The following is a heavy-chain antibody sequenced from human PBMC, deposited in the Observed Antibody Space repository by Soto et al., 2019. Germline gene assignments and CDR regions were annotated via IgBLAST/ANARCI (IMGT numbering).Heavy chain of an antibody. Sequence: GGSLRLSCAASGFTFSSYSMNWVRQAPGKGLEWVSYISSSSSTIYYADSVKGRFTISRDNAKNSLYLQMNSLRAEDTAVYYCARESTYYDILTGYFGHGNYYYMDVWGKGTTVTVSS. CDR1: GFTFSSYS. D-gene: IGHD3-9*01. J-gene: IGHJ6*03. V-gene: IGHV3-48*01. CDR3: ARESTYYDILTGYFGHGNYYYMDV. CDR2: ISSSSSTI.